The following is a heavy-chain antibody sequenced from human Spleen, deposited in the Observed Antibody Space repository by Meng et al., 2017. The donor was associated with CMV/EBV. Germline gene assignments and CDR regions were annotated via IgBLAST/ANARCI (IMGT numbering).Heavy chain of an antibody. V-gene: IGHV3-30*02. CDR1: GLTFSNYG. CDR3: ARDAFRWGYPEDGLDV. CDR2: IRDDASND. J-gene: IGHJ6*02. Sequence: GESLKISCTASGLTFSNYGMHWVRQAPGKGLEWVAFIRDDASNDYYAESVKGRFTISRQSTKNTLYREMHSVRPEDTAVYYCARDAFRWGYPEDGLDVWGQGTTVTVSS. D-gene: IGHD2-15*01.